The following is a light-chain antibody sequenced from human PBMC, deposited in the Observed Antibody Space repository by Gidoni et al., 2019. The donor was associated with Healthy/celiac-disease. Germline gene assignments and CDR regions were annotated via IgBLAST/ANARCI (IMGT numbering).Light chain of an antibody. V-gene: IGLV3-1*01. Sequence: SYELNQPPSVSVSPGPTARITRAGDKSGDKYACWYQQKPGQSPVLVIYRDSKQPSGIPERFSGSNSGNTATLTISGTQAVDEADYYCQSWDSSAVVFGGGTKLTVL. CDR3: QSWDSSAVV. J-gene: IGLJ2*01. CDR1: KSGDKY. CDR2: RDS.